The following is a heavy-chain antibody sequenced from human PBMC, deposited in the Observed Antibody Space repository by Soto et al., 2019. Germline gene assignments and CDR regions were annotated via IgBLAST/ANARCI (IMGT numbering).Heavy chain of an antibody. J-gene: IGHJ6*02. V-gene: IGHV1-8*01. CDR2: MNPNSGNT. CDR1: GYTFTSYD. Sequence: GASVKVSCKASGYTFTSYDINWVRQATGQGLEWMGWMNPNSGNTGYAQKFQGRVTMTRNTSISTAYMELSSLRSEDTAVYYCARDGHITSTLQSLYYYYGMDVWGQGTTVTVSS. CDR3: ARDGHITSTLQSLYYYYGMDV. D-gene: IGHD2-2*01.